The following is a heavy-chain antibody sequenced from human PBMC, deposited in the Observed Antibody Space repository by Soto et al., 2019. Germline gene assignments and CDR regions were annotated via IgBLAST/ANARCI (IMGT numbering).Heavy chain of an antibody. J-gene: IGHJ6*02. Sequence: VGSLRLSCAASGFTVSSNYMSWVRQAPGKGLEWVSVIYSGGSTYYADSVKGRFTISRDNSKNTLYPQMNSLRAEDTAVYYCARDQVGIAAAGYYYYGMDVWGQGTTVTVSS. CDR1: GFTVSSNY. V-gene: IGHV3-53*01. CDR2: IYSGGST. CDR3: ARDQVGIAAAGYYYYGMDV. D-gene: IGHD6-13*01.